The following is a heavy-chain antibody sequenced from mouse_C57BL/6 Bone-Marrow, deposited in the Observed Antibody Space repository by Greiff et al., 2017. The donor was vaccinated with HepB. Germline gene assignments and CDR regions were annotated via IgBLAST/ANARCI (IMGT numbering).Heavy chain of an antibody. Sequence: EVQLQESGGGLVQPGGSMKLSCVASGFTFSNYWMNWVRQSPEKGLEWVAQIRLKSDNYATHYAESVKGRFTISRDDSKSSVYLQMNNLRAEDTGIYYCTPLLLRQEGAAMDYWGQGTSVTVSS. CDR1: GFTFSNYW. V-gene: IGHV6-3*01. J-gene: IGHJ4*01. CDR3: TPLLLRQEGAAMDY. D-gene: IGHD1-1*01. CDR2: IRLKSDNYAT.